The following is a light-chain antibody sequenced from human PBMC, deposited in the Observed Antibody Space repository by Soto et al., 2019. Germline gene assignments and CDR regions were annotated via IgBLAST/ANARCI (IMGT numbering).Light chain of an antibody. J-gene: IGKJ5*01. CDR2: GAS. V-gene: IGKV3-20*01. CDR3: EQHGSPPPIT. CDR1: QSVSSSY. Sequence: EIGLTQSPGTLSLSPGERATLSCRASQSVSSSYLAWYQQKPGQAPRLLIYGASSRATGIPDRFSGSGSGTDFTLTISRLEPEDLAGYHCEQHGSPPPITSGHGTRLE.